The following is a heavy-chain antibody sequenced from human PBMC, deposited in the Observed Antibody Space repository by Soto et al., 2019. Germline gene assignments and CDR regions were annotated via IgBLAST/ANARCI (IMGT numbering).Heavy chain of an antibody. J-gene: IGHJ4*02. V-gene: IGHV3-66*01. CDR2: IYNGGDT. D-gene: IGHD1-26*01. CDR1: GFAASSHY. Sequence: EVQLVESGGGLVQPGGSLRLSCVASGFAASSHYMNWVRQAPGKGLEWVPIIYNGGDTYYADSVKGRFTISRDDSKNTLYLQMNSLTAEDTAIYYCARDSYMTFWGQGTLVTVSS. CDR3: ARDSYMTF.